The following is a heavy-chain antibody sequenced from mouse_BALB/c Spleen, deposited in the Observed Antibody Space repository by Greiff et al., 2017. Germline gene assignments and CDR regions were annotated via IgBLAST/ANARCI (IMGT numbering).Heavy chain of an antibody. V-gene: IGHV1-5*01. J-gene: IGHJ2*01. CDR3: TRGDGYYDY. Sequence: EVQLQQSGTVLARPGASGKMSCKASGSSFTSYWMHWVKQRPGKGLEWIGAIYPGNSDPSYNQKFKGKAKLTAVTSASTAYMELSSLTNEDSAVYYCTRGDGYYDYWGQGTTLTVSS. D-gene: IGHD2-3*01. CDR2: IYPGNSDP. CDR1: GSSFTSYW.